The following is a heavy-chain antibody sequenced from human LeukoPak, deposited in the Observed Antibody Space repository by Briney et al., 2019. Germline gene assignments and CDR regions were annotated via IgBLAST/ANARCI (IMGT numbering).Heavy chain of an antibody. CDR2: INPNNGAT. J-gene: IGHJ6*03. Sequence: EASVKVSCKASGYTSTGSYIHWVRQAPGEGLEWMGWINPNNGATDYAQKFQGRVTMTRDTSISTAYMELSRLRSDDTAVYYCARDRWYDILNGFARDYYYYMDVWGKGTTVTISS. CDR3: ARDRWYDILNGFARDYYYYMDV. V-gene: IGHV1-2*02. D-gene: IGHD3-9*01. CDR1: GYTSTGSY.